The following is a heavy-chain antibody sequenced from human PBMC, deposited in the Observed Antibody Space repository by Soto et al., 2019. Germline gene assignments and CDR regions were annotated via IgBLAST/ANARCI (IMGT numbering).Heavy chain of an antibody. J-gene: IGHJ4*02. CDR1: GYTFSDYY. D-gene: IGHD3-3*01. V-gene: IGHV1-2*04. CDR3: ARGEWKEGLHRYYFNF. CDR2: INPKSGGT. Sequence: GASVKVSCKASGYTFSDYYIHWVRQAPGQGLEWMGWINPKSGGTDYAQNFQGWLTMARDTSISTAYMELSRLRSDDTAVYYCARGEWKEGLHRYYFNFWGQGTLVTV.